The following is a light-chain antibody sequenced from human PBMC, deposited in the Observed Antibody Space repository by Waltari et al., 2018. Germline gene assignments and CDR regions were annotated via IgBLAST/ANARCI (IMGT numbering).Light chain of an antibody. Sequence: EIVLTQSPATLSLSPGERATLSCRASQSVSGYLAWYQQKPGQAPRLLTSDASNRATGIPARLSGSGAGTDFTLTISSLEPEDFAVDYCQQRSNWPTWTFGQGTKVEIK. CDR2: DAS. CDR3: QQRSNWPTWT. V-gene: IGKV3-11*01. CDR1: QSVSGY. J-gene: IGKJ1*01.